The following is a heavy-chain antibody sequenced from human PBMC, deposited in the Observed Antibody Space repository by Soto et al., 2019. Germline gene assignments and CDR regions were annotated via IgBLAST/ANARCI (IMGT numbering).Heavy chain of an antibody. D-gene: IGHD1-1*01. V-gene: IGHV3-23*01. CDR3: EKDQVETIHDAFDI. J-gene: IGHJ3*02. Sequence: GSLRLSCAASGFTFSTYVMTWVRQPPGKGLEWVSAISGGGGSTYYADSVKGRFTISRDNSKNTLFLQVNSLRAGDTAVYYCEKDQVETIHDAFDIGGKGKMVTVS. CDR2: ISGGGGST. CDR1: GFTFSTYV.